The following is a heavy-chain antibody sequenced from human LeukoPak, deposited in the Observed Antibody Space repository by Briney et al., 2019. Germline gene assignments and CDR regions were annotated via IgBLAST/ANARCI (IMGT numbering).Heavy chain of an antibody. Sequence: PGGSLRLSCSASGFIFSDYYMSWVRLAPGKGLEWVSSISSSSSYIYYADSVKGRFTISRDNAKNSLYLQMNSLRAEDTAVYYCAREILRKGNWNDVIWGQGTLVTVSS. CDR1: GFIFSDYY. CDR3: AREILRKGNWNDVI. CDR2: ISSSSSYI. D-gene: IGHD1-1*01. J-gene: IGHJ4*02. V-gene: IGHV3-21*01.